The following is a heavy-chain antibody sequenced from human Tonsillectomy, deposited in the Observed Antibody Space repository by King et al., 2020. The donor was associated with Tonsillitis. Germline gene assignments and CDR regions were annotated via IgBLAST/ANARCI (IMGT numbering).Heavy chain of an antibody. CDR1: GFTFSSSE. Sequence: VQLVESGGGLVQPGGSLRLSCAASGFTFSSSEMNWVRQAPGKGLGWVSYISSSGSNTHYADSVQGRFTISRDNAKNSLSLQMNSLRAEDTAVYYCARGGIAAAGPEYGGEGTLVTVST. CDR3: ARGGIAAAGPEY. D-gene: IGHD6-13*01. J-gene: IGHJ4*02. CDR2: ISSSGSNT. V-gene: IGHV3-48*03.